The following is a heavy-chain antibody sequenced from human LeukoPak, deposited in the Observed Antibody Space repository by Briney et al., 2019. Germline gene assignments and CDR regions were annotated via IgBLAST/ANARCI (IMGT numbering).Heavy chain of an antibody. CDR1: GDSINSNY. J-gene: IGHJ4*02. D-gene: IGHD2-15*01. CDR2: IYYGGST. CDR3: ARLLAGCPGGRCRAHFDY. V-gene: IGHV4-59*01. Sequence: SETLSLTCSVSGDSINSNYWSWMRQPPGKGLEWIGYIYYGGSTNYNPPLKSRVSMSVHTSKNQFSLNLSSVTAADTAVYHCARLLAGCPGGRCRAHFDYWGQGTLVTVSS.